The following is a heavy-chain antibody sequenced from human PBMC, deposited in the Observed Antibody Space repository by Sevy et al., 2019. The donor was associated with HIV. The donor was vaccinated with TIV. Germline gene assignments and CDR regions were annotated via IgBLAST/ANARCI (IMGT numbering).Heavy chain of an antibody. CDR1: GFAFYDYS. D-gene: IGHD2-8*01. CDR3: AREGCTRPQDY. J-gene: IGHJ4*02. CDR2: LSFGCGKI. V-gene: IGHV3-23*01. Sequence: GGSLRLSCAASGFAFYDYSMSWIRQAPGKGLEGVATLSFGCGKINYADSVKGRFTISRDNSKNSFYLQMDNLRVEDTALYYCAREGCTRPQDYWGQGTRVTVSS.